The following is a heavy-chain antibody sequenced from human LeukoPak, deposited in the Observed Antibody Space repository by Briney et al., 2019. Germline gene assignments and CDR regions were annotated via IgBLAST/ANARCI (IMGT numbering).Heavy chain of an antibody. D-gene: IGHD6-19*01. CDR3: ARRPPAVAGLDY. CDR2: ISKDGSNK. CDR1: GFTFSSYN. Sequence: GGSLRLSCAASGFTFSSYNVHWVRQAPGKGLEWVAVISKDGSNKYYADSVKGRFTISRHNSKNTVYVEMNSLRGEDRAVFYCARRPPAVAGLDYWGQGTLVTVSS. V-gene: IGHV3-30*03. J-gene: IGHJ4*02.